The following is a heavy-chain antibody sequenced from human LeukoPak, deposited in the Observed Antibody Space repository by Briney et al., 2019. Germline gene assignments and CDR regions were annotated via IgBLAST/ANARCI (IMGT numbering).Heavy chain of an antibody. J-gene: IGHJ6*03. CDR3: ARSSKEMPRGIGYYYYYMDV. CDR2: INPNSGGT. Sequence: ASVKVSCKASGYTFTGHYMHWVRQAPGQGLEWMGWINPNSGGTNYAQKFQGRVTMTRDTSISTAYMELSGLRSDDTAVYYCARSSKEMPRGIGYYYYYMDVWGKGTTVTVSS. D-gene: IGHD5-24*01. V-gene: IGHV1-2*02. CDR1: GYTFTGHY.